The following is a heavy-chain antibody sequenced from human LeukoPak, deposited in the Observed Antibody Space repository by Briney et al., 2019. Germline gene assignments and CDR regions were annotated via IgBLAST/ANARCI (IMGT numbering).Heavy chain of an antibody. CDR1: GYTFTSYD. V-gene: IGHV1-8*01. CDR3: AREVDGDVWFDP. J-gene: IGHJ5*02. Sequence: ASVKVSCKASGYTFTSYDINWVRQATGQGLEWMGWMNPNSGNTGYAQKFQGRVTMARNTSISTAYMELSSLRSEDTAVYYCAREVDGDVWFDPWGQGTLVTVSS. CDR2: MNPNSGNT.